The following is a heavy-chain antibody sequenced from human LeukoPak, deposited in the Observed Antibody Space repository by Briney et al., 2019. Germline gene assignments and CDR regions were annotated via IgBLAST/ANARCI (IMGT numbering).Heavy chain of an antibody. Sequence: ASVKVSCKASGYTFTGYYVHWVRQAPGQGLEWMGWINPNSGGTNYAQKFQGRVTMTRDTSISTAYMELSRLRSDDTAVYCCARDSSGWVDYWGQGTLVTVSS. CDR3: ARDSSGWVDY. V-gene: IGHV1-2*02. CDR2: INPNSGGT. CDR1: GYTFTGYY. D-gene: IGHD6-19*01. J-gene: IGHJ4*02.